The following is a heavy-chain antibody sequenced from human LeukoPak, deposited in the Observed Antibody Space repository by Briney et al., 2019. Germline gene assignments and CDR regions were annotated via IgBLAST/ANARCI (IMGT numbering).Heavy chain of an antibody. CDR2: INHSGST. CDR3: AREAKYYYDSSGYYYYYYYGRDV. Sequence: PSETLSLTCAVYGGSFSGYYWSWIRQPPGKGLEWIGEINHSGSTNYNPSLKSRVTISVDTSKNQFSLKLSSVTAADTAVYYCAREAKYYYDSSGYYYYYYYGRDVWGQGATVT. CDR1: GGSFSGYY. D-gene: IGHD3-22*01. V-gene: IGHV4-34*01. J-gene: IGHJ6*02.